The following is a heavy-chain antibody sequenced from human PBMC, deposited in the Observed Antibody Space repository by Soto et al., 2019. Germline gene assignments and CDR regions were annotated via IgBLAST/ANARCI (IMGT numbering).Heavy chain of an antibody. Sequence: ASVKFSCKASGYTFTSYGISWVRQAPGQGLEWMGWISAYNGNTNYAQKLQGRVTMTTDTSTSTAYMELRSLRSDDTAVYYCAREDSSGYYYVADYWGQGTLVTVSS. J-gene: IGHJ4*02. D-gene: IGHD3-22*01. V-gene: IGHV1-18*01. CDR1: GYTFTSYG. CDR2: ISAYNGNT. CDR3: AREDSSGYYYVADY.